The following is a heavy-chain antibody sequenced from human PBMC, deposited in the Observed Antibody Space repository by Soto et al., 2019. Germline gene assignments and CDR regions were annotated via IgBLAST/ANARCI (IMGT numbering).Heavy chain of an antibody. V-gene: IGHV3-15*07. Sequence: GGSLRLSCAASGFTFSNAWMNWVRQAPGKGLEWVGRIKSKTDGGTTDYAAPVKGRFTISRDDSKNTLYLQMNSLKTEDTAVYYCTTGGYCSSTSCFRYYYYGMDVWGQGTTVTV. CDR2: IKSKTDGGTT. J-gene: IGHJ6*02. D-gene: IGHD2-2*01. CDR3: TTGGYCSSTSCFRYYYYGMDV. CDR1: GFTFSNAW.